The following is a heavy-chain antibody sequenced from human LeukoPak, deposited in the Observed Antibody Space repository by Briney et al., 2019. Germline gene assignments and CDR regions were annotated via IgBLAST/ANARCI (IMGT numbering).Heavy chain of an antibody. J-gene: IGHJ4*02. CDR2: ISSSGSTI. D-gene: IGHD3-16*02. V-gene: IGHV3-48*03. CDR1: GFTFSSYE. Sequence: GGSLRLSCAASGFTFSSYETNWVRQAPGKGLEWVSYISSSGSTIHYADSVKGRLTMSRDNDKNSLYLQMNSLRAEDAAVYYCARDYVWGSYRYNFDYWGQGTVVTVSS. CDR3: ARDYVWGSYRYNFDY.